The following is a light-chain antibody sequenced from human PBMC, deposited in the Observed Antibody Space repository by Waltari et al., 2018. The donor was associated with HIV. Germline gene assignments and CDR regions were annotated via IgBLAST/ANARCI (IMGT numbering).Light chain of an antibody. Sequence: SYELTQPPSVSVSPGQTARITCSGDALPKQFAYWYQQKAGQAPLMVMYKDDKRPAGIPDGFSGSMSGTTVTLIISGVQPEDEADYYCESADDSGDHWVFGGGTKLSVL. CDR1: ALPKQF. CDR3: ESADDSGDHWV. V-gene: IGLV3-25*03. J-gene: IGLJ3*02. CDR2: KDD.